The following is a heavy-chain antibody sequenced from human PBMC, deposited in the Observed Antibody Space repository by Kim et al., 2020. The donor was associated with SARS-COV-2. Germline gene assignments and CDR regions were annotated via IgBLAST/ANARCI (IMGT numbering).Heavy chain of an antibody. Sequence: SETLSLTCAVYGGSFSGYYWSWIRQPPGKGLEWIGEINHSGSTNYNPSLKSRVTISVDTSKNQFSLKLSSVTAADTAVYYCAGSIAAAKGGRRYFDLWGRGTLVTVSS. CDR3: AGSIAAAKGGRRYFDL. CDR2: INHSGST. V-gene: IGHV4-34*01. D-gene: IGHD6-13*01. J-gene: IGHJ2*01. CDR1: GGSFSGYY.